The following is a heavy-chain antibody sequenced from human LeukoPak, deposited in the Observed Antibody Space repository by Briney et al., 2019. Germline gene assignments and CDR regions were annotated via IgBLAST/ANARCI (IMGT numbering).Heavy chain of an antibody. Sequence: PGGSLRLSCAASGFTFSSYGMHWVRQAPGKGLEWVSSISSSSSYIYYADSVKGRFTISRDKGKNSLYLQMNSLRAEDTAVYYCARESGYCSSTSCYNWFDPWGQGTLVTVSS. CDR3: ARESGYCSSTSCYNWFDP. CDR2: ISSSSSYI. D-gene: IGHD2-2*01. CDR1: GFTFSSYG. V-gene: IGHV3-21*01. J-gene: IGHJ5*02.